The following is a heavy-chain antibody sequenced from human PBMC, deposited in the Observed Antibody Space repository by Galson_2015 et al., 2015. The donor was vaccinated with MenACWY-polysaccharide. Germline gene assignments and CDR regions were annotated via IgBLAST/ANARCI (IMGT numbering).Heavy chain of an antibody. CDR2: IIPIFGT. D-gene: IGHD1-20*01. V-gene: IGHV1-69*04. CDR3: ARVSCSGNNCYLGH. Sequence: SVKVSCKASGGTFDSYAISWVRQAPGQGLEWMGRIIPIFGTNYAQRFQGRVTITADTSTNTAYMELSSLTSEDTAVYYCARVSCSGNNCYLGHWGQGTLVTVSS. J-gene: IGHJ5*02. CDR1: GGTFDSYA.